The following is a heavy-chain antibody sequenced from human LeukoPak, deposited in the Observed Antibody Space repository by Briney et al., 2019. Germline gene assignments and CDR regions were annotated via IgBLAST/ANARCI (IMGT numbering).Heavy chain of an antibody. V-gene: IGHV4-61*01. D-gene: IGHD6-19*01. CDR1: GGSVSSGSYY. J-gene: IGHJ6*03. CDR3: ARGAGPHYYYYMDV. CDR2: IYYSGST. Sequence: SETLSLTCTVSGGSVSSGSYYWSWLRQPPGTGLEWIGYIYYSGSTNYNPSLKSRVTISVDTSKNQFSLKLSSVTAADTAVYYCARGAGPHYYYYMDVWGKGTTVTVSS.